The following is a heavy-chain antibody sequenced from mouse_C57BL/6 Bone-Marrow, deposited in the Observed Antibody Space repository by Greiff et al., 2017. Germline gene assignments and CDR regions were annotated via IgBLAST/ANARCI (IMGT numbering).Heavy chain of an antibody. D-gene: IGHD1-1*01. CDR2: IHPNSGST. Sequence: VQLQQSGAELVKPGASVKLSCKASGYTFTSYWMHWVKQRPGQGLEWIGMIHPNSGSTNYNEKFKSKATLTVDKSSSTAYMQLSSLTSEDSAVYYCARPTTVVAGDYWGQGTSVTVSS. CDR1: GYTFTSYW. CDR3: ARPTTVVAGDY. V-gene: IGHV1-64*01. J-gene: IGHJ4*01.